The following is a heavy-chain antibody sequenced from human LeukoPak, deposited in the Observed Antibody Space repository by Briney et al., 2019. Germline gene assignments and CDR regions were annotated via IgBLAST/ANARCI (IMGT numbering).Heavy chain of an antibody. J-gene: IGHJ4*02. CDR1: GGSISSSSYY. D-gene: IGHD5-12*01. CDR3: ARVEYSGYDL. V-gene: IGHV4-61*01. Sequence: PSETLSLTCTVSGGSISSSSYYWSWIRQPPGKGLEWIGYIYYSGSTNYNPSLKSRVTISVDTSKNQFSLKLSSVTAADTAVYYCARVEYSGYDLWGQGTLVTVSS. CDR2: IYYSGST.